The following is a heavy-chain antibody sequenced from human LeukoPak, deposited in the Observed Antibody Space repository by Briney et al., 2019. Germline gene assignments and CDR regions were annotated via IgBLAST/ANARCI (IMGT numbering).Heavy chain of an antibody. J-gene: IGHJ4*02. V-gene: IGHV3-23*01. CDR3: AKAQHTDYYDSSGYNSPDY. CDR2: ISGSGGST. D-gene: IGHD3-22*01. CDR1: GFTFSSYA. Sequence: GGSLRLSCAASGFTFSSYAMSWVRQAPGKGLEWVSAISGSGGSTYYADSVKGRFTISRDNSKNTLYLQMNSLRAEDTAVYYCAKAQHTDYYDSSGYNSPDYWGQGTLVTVSS.